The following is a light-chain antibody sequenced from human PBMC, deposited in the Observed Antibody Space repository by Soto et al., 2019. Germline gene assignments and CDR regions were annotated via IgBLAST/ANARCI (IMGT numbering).Light chain of an antibody. J-gene: IGLJ1*01. Sequence: QSVLTQPASVSGSPGQAITISCSGTSSDVGAFNYVSWYQQHPGKAPKLMIYDVSNRPSGVSNRFSGSKSGNTASLTISGLRAEDEAEYYFNSYTSNNTYVFGTGTKLTVL. CDR1: SSDVGAFNY. V-gene: IGLV2-14*03. CDR2: DVS. CDR3: NSYTSNNTYV.